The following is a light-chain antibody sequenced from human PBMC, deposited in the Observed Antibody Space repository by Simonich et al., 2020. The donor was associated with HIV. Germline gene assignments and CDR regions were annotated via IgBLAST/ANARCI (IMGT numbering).Light chain of an antibody. J-gene: IGLJ2*01. V-gene: IGLV2-14*01. CDR3: TSHSSKSNVV. CDR2: DGH. CDR1: SSYVGGYNY. Sequence: QSALTQPASVSGSPGQSIPISCTGTSSYVGGYNYVSWYQRHPVKAPHLMIYDGHPPASGVSNRFSGSKSGNTASLTISGLQAEDEADYYCTSHSSKSNVVFGGGTKLTVL.